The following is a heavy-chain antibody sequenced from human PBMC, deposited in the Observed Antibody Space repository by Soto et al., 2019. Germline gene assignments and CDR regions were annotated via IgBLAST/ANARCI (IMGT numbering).Heavy chain of an antibody. Sequence: PGGSLILSCAVSGFRLSDYEMSSIRQAPGKGPEWFSFISRSGDTIYYVDSVKGRLSISRDNGKKPVYLQLRSLRVEDTAAYFCARSSGWFKAAAFDLWSQWTRV. D-gene: IGHD3-22*01. J-gene: IGHJ3*01. CDR3: ARSSGWFKAAAFDL. V-gene: IGHV3-11*01. CDR1: GFRLSDYE. CDR2: ISRSGDTI.